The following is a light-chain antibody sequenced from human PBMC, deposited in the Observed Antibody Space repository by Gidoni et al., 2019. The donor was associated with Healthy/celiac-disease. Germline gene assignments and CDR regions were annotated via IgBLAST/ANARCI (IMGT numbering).Light chain of an antibody. Sequence: QSPLTQPRSVSGSPGQSVTISCTGTSSDVVGYNFFSWYQQRPGKAPKLMIDDVSKRPSGVPDRCSGSKSGNTASLTSSGLQAEDEDDYYCCSYAGSYTVFGGGTKLTVL. J-gene: IGLJ3*02. CDR2: DVS. V-gene: IGLV2-11*01. CDR3: CSYAGSYTV. CDR1: SSDVVGYNF.